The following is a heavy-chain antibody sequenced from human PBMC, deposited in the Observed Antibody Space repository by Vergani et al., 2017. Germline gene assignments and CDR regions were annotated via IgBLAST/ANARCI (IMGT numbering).Heavy chain of an antibody. CDR2: ISASGNA. D-gene: IGHD2-15*01. CDR3: ARRSGGYYSGGKVHPLRTAFDV. CDR1: GGSISAGYYF. V-gene: IGHV4-61*02. Sequence: QVQLQASGPGRVKPSQTLSLTCTMSGGSISAGYYFWSWIRQPAGKGLEWLGHISASGNASHSPSLKTLVPMSVDTSKNQFSLTVTSVTAADTAIYFCARRSGGYYSGGKVHPLRTAFDVWGHGTVVTVSS. J-gene: IGHJ3*01.